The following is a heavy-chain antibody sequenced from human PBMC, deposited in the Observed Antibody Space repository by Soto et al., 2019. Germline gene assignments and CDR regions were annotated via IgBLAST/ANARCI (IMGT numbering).Heavy chain of an antibody. CDR3: ARGLTKVEGGAFDI. Sequence: ELQLLESGGGLVQPGGSLRLSCIASGFTFSSYAMTWVRQAPGKGLEWVSDISGSGGITYYADSVKGRFTISRDNSKNTLNLQMNSLRADDTAVYYCARGLTKVEGGAFDIWGQGTMVTVSS. V-gene: IGHV3-23*01. D-gene: IGHD3-16*01. CDR2: ISGSGGIT. J-gene: IGHJ3*02. CDR1: GFTFSSYA.